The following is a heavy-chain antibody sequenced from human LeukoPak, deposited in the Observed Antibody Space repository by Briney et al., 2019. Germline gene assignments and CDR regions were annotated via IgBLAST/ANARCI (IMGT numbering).Heavy chain of an antibody. D-gene: IGHD3-10*01. CDR2: IKQDGSEK. Sequence: GGSLRLSCAASGFTFSSYWMSWVRQAPGKGLEWVANIKQDGSEKYYVDSVKSRFTISRDNAKNSLYLQMNSLRAEDTAVYYCAKEDYYGSGSYDYWGQGTLVTVSS. CDR3: AKEDYYGSGSYDY. CDR1: GFTFSSYW. J-gene: IGHJ4*02. V-gene: IGHV3-7*01.